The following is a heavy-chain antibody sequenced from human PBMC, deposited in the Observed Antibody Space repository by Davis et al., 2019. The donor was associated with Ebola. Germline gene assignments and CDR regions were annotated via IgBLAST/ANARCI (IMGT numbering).Heavy chain of an antibody. CDR3: ARVDPYCSGGGGVRALRCRQEF. Sequence: PSETLSLTCSVSGGSVSSGRYFWNWIRQPPGKGLEWIGYIYDSGSTNYHPSLKIRVTISVDTSKNQFSLYLSSVTAADTAVYYCARVDPYCSGGGGVRALRCRQEFWGQGTLVTVSS. CDR1: GGSVSSGRYF. V-gene: IGHV4-61*01. CDR2: IYDSGST. J-gene: IGHJ4*02. D-gene: IGHD2-15*01.